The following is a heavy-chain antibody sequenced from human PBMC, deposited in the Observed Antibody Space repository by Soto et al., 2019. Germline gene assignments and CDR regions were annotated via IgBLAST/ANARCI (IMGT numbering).Heavy chain of an antibody. V-gene: IGHV3-30*18. CDR3: AKDFRGYDYGDAFDI. D-gene: IGHD4-17*01. Sequence: GGSLRLSCAASGFTFSSYGMHWVRQAPGKGLEWVAVISYDGSNKYYADSVKGRFTISRDNSKNTLYLQMNSLRAEDTAVYYCAKDFRGYDYGDAFDIWGQGTMVTVSS. CDR2: ISYDGSNK. CDR1: GFTFSSYG. J-gene: IGHJ3*02.